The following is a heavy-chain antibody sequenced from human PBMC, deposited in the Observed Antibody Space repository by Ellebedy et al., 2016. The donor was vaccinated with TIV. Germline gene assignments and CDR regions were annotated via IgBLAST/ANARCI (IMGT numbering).Heavy chain of an antibody. V-gene: IGHV3-21*01. CDR1: GFTFSRRC. CDR3: ATGRGEGGHPSFFDF. CDR2: ITRDSHYI. D-gene: IGHD3-10*01. Sequence: GESLKISCAGSGFTFSRRCLHWVRQAPGKGLEWVSSITRDSHYIDYRDSVKGRFTISRDNAKNSLFLQMDSLRAEDTALYFCATGRGEGGHPSFFDFWGQGTLVTVSA. J-gene: IGHJ4*02.